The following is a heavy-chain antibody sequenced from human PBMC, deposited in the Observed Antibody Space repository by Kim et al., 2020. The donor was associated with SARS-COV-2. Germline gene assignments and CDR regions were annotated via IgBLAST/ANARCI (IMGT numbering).Heavy chain of an antibody. Sequence: SETLSLTCTVSGGSISSGDYYWSWIRQPPGKGLEWIGYIYYSGSTYYNPSLKSRVTISVDTSKNQFSLKLSSVTAADTAVYYCASRLRGAYWYFDLWGRGTLVTVSS. CDR2: IYYSGST. J-gene: IGHJ2*01. CDR3: ASRLRGAYWYFDL. CDR1: GGSISSGDYY. V-gene: IGHV4-30-4*01. D-gene: IGHD3-16*01.